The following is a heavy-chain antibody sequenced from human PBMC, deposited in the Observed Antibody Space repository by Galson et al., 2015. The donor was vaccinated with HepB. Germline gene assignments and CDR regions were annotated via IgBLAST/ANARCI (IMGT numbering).Heavy chain of an antibody. J-gene: IGHJ6*03. Sequence: SCKASGGTFSSYAISWVRQAPGQGLEWMGGIIPIFGTANYAQKFQGRVTITADESTSTAYMELSSLRSEDTAVYYCASGDIVVVPAANRPYYDFWSGYENYMDVWGKGTTVTVSS. CDR2: IIPIFGTA. V-gene: IGHV1-69*01. CDR3: ASGDIVVVPAANRPYYDFWSGYENYMDV. D-gene: IGHD2-2*01. CDR1: GGTFSSYA.